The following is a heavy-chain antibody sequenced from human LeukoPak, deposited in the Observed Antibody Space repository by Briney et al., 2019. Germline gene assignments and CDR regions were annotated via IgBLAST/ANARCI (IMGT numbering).Heavy chain of an antibody. CDR1: GFTFSSYA. Sequence: GGSLRLSCAASGFTFSSYAMHWVRQAPGKGLEWVAVISYDGSNKYYADSVKGRFTISRDNSKNTLYLQMNSLRAEDTAVYCCARDPSSGWYLMFDYWGQGTLVTVSS. J-gene: IGHJ4*02. CDR2: ISYDGSNK. V-gene: IGHV3-30-3*01. CDR3: ARDPSSGWYLMFDY. D-gene: IGHD6-19*01.